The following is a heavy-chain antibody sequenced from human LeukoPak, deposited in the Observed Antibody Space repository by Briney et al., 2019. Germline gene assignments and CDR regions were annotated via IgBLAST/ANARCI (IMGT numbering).Heavy chain of an antibody. Sequence: GGSLRLSCAASGFTFSSYAMHWVRQAPGKGLEWVAVISYDGSSKYYADSVKGRFTISRDNSKNTLYLQMNSLRAEDTAVYYCARAIAAAGTGWFDPWGQGTLVTVSS. CDR3: ARAIAAAGTGWFDP. J-gene: IGHJ5*02. CDR2: ISYDGSSK. V-gene: IGHV3-30*04. D-gene: IGHD6-13*01. CDR1: GFTFSSYA.